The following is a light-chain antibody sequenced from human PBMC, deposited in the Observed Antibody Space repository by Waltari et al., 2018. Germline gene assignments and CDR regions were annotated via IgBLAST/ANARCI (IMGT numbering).Light chain of an antibody. J-gene: IGKJ1*01. CDR2: ETS. CDR1: PSVSSRF. V-gene: IGKV3D-20*01. CDR3: QQYGGSPPVT. Sequence: EIVLTQSPGILSLSPGETATLSCGASPSVSSRFLAWYQQKPGQAPRLIMVETSTRAAGIPDRCSGSGSATDFTLTIDRLEPEDFGVYFCQQYGGSPPVTFGQGTKVEIK.